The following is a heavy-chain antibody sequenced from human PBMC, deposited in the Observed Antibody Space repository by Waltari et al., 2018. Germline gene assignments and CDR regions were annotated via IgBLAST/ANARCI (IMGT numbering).Heavy chain of an antibody. V-gene: IGHV4-59*01. Sequence: QVQLQESGPGLVKPSETLSLTCTVSGGSISSYYWSWIRQPPGKGLEWIGYIYYSGSTNYNPSLKSRVTISVDTSKNQFSLKLSSVTAADTAVYYCARVNCSSTSCYIGYSSGWYAFAFDIWGQGTMVTVSS. CDR3: ARVNCSSTSCYIGYSSGWYAFAFDI. J-gene: IGHJ3*02. CDR1: GGSISSYY. CDR2: IYYSGST. D-gene: IGHD2-2*02.